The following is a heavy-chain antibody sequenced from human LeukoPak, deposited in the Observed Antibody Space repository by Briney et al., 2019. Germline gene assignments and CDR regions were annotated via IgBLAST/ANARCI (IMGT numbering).Heavy chain of an antibody. J-gene: IGHJ6*02. Sequence: GGSLRLSCVASGFSLGAYAMHWVRQARGKGLEWVSHIYADGGRTYYADAVKGRFTISRDNSKDSLYLQMTGLRAEDSAVYYCATWAFYHDLDVWGRGTTVTVSS. CDR1: GFSLGAYA. D-gene: IGHD3-3*01. CDR3: ATWAFYHDLDV. V-gene: IGHV3-43*02. CDR2: IYADGGRT.